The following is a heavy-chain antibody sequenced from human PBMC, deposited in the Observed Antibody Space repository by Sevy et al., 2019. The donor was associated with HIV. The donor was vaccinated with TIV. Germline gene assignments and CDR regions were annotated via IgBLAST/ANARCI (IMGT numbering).Heavy chain of an antibody. Sequence: GGSLRLSCAASGFVFSDFAMHWVRQAPGKGLEWVAAASYDGTKKYYSDSVEGRFTISRDNSKNTLFLQMNSLRPEDTAVFYCPRQNGDYEFAFDYRGQGTLVTVSS. J-gene: IGHJ4*02. CDR1: GFVFSDFA. D-gene: IGHD4-17*01. CDR2: ASYDGTKK. V-gene: IGHV3-30*04. CDR3: PRQNGDYEFAFDY.